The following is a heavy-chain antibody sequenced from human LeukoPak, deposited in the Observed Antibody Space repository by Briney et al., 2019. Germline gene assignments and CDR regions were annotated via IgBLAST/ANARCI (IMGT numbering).Heavy chain of an antibody. D-gene: IGHD3-10*01. V-gene: IGHV1-3*04. Sequence: ASVKVSCKASGHSLTEFAIHWVRQAPGQRPEWMGWINTANGNARYSQKFQGRVTITRDTSASTAYMELSSLRSEDTALYYCARMTAGKFENWGQGTLVTVSS. CDR2: INTANGNA. CDR3: ARMTAGKFEN. J-gene: IGHJ4*02. CDR1: GHSLTEFA.